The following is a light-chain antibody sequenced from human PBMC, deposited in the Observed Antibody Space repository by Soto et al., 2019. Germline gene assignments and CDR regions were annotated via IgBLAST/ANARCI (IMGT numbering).Light chain of an antibody. CDR2: WAS. J-gene: IGKJ2*01. Sequence: DIVMTQSPDSLAVSLGERATINGKSSQSVLSTSNNKNYLAWYQQKPGQPPRLLIYWASTRESGVPDRFSGSGSGTDFTLTISNLQAEDVAVYYCQQCYSTPYTFGQGTKLEI. CDR3: QQCYSTPYT. CDR1: QSVLSTSNNKNY. V-gene: IGKV4-1*01.